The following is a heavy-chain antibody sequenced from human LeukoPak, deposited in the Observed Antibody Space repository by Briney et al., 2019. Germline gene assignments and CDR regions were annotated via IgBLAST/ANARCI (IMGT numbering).Heavy chain of an antibody. J-gene: IGHJ5*02. CDR2: INPNSGGT. Sequence: ASVKVSCKASGYTFTGYYMHWVRQAPGQGLEWMGWINPNSGGTNYAQKFQGRVTMTRDTSISTAYMELSRLRSDDTAVYYCATGDYGDYLGLFDPWGQGTLVTVSS. CDR3: ATGDYGDYLGLFDP. V-gene: IGHV1-2*02. CDR1: GYTFTGYY. D-gene: IGHD4-17*01.